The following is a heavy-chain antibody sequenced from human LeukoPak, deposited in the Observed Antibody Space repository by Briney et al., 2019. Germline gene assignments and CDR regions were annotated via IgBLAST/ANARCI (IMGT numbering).Heavy chain of an antibody. Sequence: KPSETLSLTCTVSGGSISSYYWSWIRQPPGKGLEWIGYIYYSGSTNYNPSLKSRVTISVDTSKNRFSLKLSSVTAADTAVYYCARGWTTVTTPLDYWGQGTLVTVSS. D-gene: IGHD4-17*01. J-gene: IGHJ4*02. CDR3: ARGWTTVTTPLDY. V-gene: IGHV4-59*12. CDR1: GGSISSYY. CDR2: IYYSGST.